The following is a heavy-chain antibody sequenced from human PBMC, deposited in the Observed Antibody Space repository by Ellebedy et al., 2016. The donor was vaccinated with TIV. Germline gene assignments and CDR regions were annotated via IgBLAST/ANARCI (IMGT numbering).Heavy chain of an antibody. CDR1: GFSLSTSGVG. V-gene: IGHV2-5*02. CDR3: AHHSGWYHQFDY. Sequence: SGPTLVKPTQTLTLTCTSSGFSLSTSGVGVGWIRQPPGKALEWLALIYWDDDKRYSPSLKSRLTITKDTSKNQVVLTMTNMDPVDTATYYCAHHSGWYHQFDYWGQGTLVTVSS. D-gene: IGHD6-19*01. CDR2: IYWDDDK. J-gene: IGHJ4*02.